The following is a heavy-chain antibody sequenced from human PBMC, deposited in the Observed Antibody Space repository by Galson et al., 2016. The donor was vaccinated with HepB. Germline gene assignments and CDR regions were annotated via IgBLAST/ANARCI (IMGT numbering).Heavy chain of an antibody. CDR3: AKVFRQYSYGYSGWYFDL. CDR1: GFTFRIYT. D-gene: IGHD5-18*01. CDR2: ISDDGNDK. Sequence: SLRLSCATSGFTFRIYTMHWVRQAPGKGLEWLASISDDGNDKNYADSVRGRFSISRDNSKTTLFLQMNSLRIDDTAVYYCAKVFRQYSYGYSGWYFDLWGRGTLVTVSS. J-gene: IGHJ2*01. V-gene: IGHV3-30-3*01.